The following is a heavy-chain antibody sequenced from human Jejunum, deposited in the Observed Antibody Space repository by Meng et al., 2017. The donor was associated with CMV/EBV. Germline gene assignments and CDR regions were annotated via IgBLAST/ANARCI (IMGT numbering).Heavy chain of an antibody. CDR2: IKEDGGEE. J-gene: IGHJ4*02. V-gene: IGHV3-7*01. Sequence: SWVGSGFTFSYYWMSWVRQAPGKGLECVANIKEDGGEEYYVDSVKGRFTISRDNAKNSLYLQMNSLRAEDTAVYYCARQAGTYWGQGTVVTVSS. CDR1: GFTFSYYW. CDR3: ARQAGTY. D-gene: IGHD6-13*01.